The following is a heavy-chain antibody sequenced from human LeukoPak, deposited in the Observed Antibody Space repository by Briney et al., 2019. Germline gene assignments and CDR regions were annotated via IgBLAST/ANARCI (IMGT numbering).Heavy chain of an antibody. CDR3: ARDPRYCSSTSCSDY. CDR2: ISSSSSTI. J-gene: IGHJ4*02. D-gene: IGHD2-2*01. CDR1: GFTFSSYS. V-gene: IGHV3-48*01. Sequence: PGGSLRLSCAASGFTFSSYSMNWVRQAPGKGLEWVSYISSSSSTIYYADSVKGRFTISRDNAKNSLYLQMNSLRAEDTAVYYCARDPRYCSSTSCSDYWGQGTLVTVPS.